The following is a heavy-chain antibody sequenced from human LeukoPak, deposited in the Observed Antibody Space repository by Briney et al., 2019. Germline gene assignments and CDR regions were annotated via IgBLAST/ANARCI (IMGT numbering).Heavy chain of an antibody. J-gene: IGHJ4*02. D-gene: IGHD3-22*01. CDR1: GDSITRNY. V-gene: IGHV4-4*07. CDR2: IYNSGNT. Sequence: PSETLSLTCTVSGDSITRNYWSWIRQPAGKGLEWIGRIYNSGNTNYSPSLESRVTMSTDTSKNQFSLKLTSVTAADTAVYYCARGSFDSSGYYVFDYWGQGTLVTVSS. CDR3: ARGSFDSSGYYVFDY.